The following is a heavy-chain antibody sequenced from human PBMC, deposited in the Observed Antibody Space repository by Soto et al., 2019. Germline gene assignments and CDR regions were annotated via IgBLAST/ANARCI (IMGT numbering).Heavy chain of an antibody. D-gene: IGHD6-13*01. CDR1: GFTFSSYW. CDR2: IDTSGHST. Sequence: GGSLRLSCVASGFTFSSYWMSWVRQAPGKGLEWVARIDTSGHSTNYAESVKGRFTISRDNAKNTVSLQMNSLRVEDTGVYYCAKDSWYFDLWSQGSQVTVSS. J-gene: IGHJ4*02. CDR3: AKDSWYFDL. V-gene: IGHV3-74*01.